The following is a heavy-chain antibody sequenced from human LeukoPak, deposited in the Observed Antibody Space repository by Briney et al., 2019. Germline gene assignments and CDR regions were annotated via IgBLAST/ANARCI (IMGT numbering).Heavy chain of an antibody. J-gene: IGHJ4*02. CDR2: IYSSGST. Sequence: SETLSLTCSVSGGSISIYYWSWIRQAAGKGLEWIGRIYSSGSTNYNPSLKSRVTMSVETSKNQVSLALSSVTAADTAVYYCAREQYSSGRYFDHWGQGTLVTVSS. CDR3: AREQYSSGRYFDH. CDR1: GGSISIYY. V-gene: IGHV4-4*07. D-gene: IGHD6-19*01.